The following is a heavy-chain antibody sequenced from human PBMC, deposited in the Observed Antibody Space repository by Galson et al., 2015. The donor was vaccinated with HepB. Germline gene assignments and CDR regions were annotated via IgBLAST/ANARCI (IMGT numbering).Heavy chain of an antibody. V-gene: IGHV4-59*08. CDR1: GGSISSYY. CDR2: IYYSGST. J-gene: IGHJ3*02. D-gene: IGHD2-21*01. Sequence: ETLSLTCTVSGGSISSYYWSWIRQPPGKGLEWIGYIYYSGSTNQNPSLKSRVTISVDMSTNQFSLRLISVTAADTAVYYCARRLWGHDAFDIWGQGTMVTVSS. CDR3: ARRLWGHDAFDI.